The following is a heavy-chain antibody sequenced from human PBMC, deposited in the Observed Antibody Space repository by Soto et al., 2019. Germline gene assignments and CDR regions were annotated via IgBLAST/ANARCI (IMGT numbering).Heavy chain of an antibody. CDR3: ARDKISNYYYGMDV. J-gene: IGHJ6*02. D-gene: IGHD6-13*01. CDR1: RYTFTSYG. V-gene: IGHV1-18*01. CDR2: ISAYNGNT. Sequence: ASVKVSCKASRYTFTSYGISWPQQAPGQGLEWMGWISAYNGNTNYAQKLQGRVTMTTDTSTSTAYMELRSLRSDDTAVYYCARDKISNYYYGMDVWGQGTTVTVS.